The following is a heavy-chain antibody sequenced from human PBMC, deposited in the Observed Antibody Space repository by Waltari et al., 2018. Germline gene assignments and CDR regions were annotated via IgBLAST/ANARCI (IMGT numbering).Heavy chain of an antibody. J-gene: IGHJ6*02. V-gene: IGHV4-4*02. CDR2: IYNIGRT. CDR1: GGSISSSNW. Sequence: QVQLQESGPGLVKPSGTLSLTCAVSGGSISSSNWWSWVRQPPGTGLEWIGEIYNIGRTNYNPSLKSRVTISLDKSKNQFSLKLSSVTAADTAVYYCARDRIVVVPAATRSYYYYGMDVWGQGTTVTVSS. D-gene: IGHD2-2*01. CDR3: ARDRIVVVPAATRSYYYYGMDV.